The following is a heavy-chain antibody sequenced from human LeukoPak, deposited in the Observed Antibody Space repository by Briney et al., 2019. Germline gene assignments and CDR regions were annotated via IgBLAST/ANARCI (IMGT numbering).Heavy chain of an antibody. CDR3: ARDRIGGDRFDY. V-gene: IGHV1-18*04. J-gene: IGHJ4*02. D-gene: IGHD2-21*02. CDR1: GYTFIGYY. CDR2: ISAYNGNT. Sequence: ASVKVSCKASGYTFIGYYMNWVRQAPGQGLEWMGWISAYNGNTNYAQKLQGRVTMTTDTSTSTAYMELRSLRSDDTAVYYCARDRIGGDRFDYWGQGTLVTVSS.